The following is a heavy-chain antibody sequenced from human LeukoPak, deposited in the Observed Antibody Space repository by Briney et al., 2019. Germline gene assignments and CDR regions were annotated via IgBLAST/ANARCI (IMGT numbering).Heavy chain of an antibody. CDR3: ARDRSEDDSSGYIHRDFDQ. V-gene: IGHV4-39*07. CDR1: GGSISSSSYY. J-gene: IGHJ4*02. Sequence: PSETLSLTCTVSGGSISSSSYYWGWIRQPPGKGLEWIGSIYYSGSTYYNPSLKSRVTISVDTSKNQFSLKLSSVTAADTAVYYCARDRSEDDSSGYIHRDFDQWGQGTPVIVSS. CDR2: IYYSGST. D-gene: IGHD3-22*01.